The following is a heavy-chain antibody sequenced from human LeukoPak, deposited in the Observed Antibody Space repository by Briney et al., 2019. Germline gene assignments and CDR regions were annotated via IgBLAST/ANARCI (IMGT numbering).Heavy chain of an antibody. CDR1: GVSTVSYY. V-gene: IGHV4-59*01. J-gene: IGHJ6*03. D-gene: IGHD3-10*01. CDR2: IYYNGST. CDR3: ARSGGYYYGSGSSYYYMDV. Sequence: SETLSLTCTVSGVSTVSYYWSWIGQPPGKGLEWLGYIYYNGSTNYNPSLKSRVTMSVDTSQNQFSLKVDSVTAADTAVYYCARSGGYYYGSGSSYYYMDVWGKGTTVAVSS.